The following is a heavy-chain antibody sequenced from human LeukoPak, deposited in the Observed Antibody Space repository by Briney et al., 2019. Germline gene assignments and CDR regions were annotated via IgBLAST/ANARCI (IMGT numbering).Heavy chain of an antibody. CDR3: AREGYDYGSGSYLDY. CDR1: GGSISSGGYY. D-gene: IGHD3-10*01. J-gene: IGHJ4*02. V-gene: IGHV4-31*03. CDR2: IYYSGST. Sequence: SQTLSLTCTVSGGSISSGGYYWSWLRQHPGKGLEWIAYIYYSGSTYYNPSLKSRVTISVDTSKNQFSLKLSSVTAADTAVYYCAREGYDYGSGSYLDYWGQGTLVTVSS.